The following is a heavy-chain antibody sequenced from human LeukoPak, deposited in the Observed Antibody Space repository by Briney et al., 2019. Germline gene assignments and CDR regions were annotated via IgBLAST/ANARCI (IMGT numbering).Heavy chain of an antibody. J-gene: IGHJ5*02. CDR2: INHSGST. Sequence: SETLSLTCTVSGGSISSYYWSRIRQPPGKGLEWIGEINHSGSTNYNPSLKSRVTISVDTSKNQFSLKLSSVTAADTAVYYCARGRNYYGSGRPRFDPWGQGTLVTVSS. CDR1: GGSISSYY. D-gene: IGHD3-10*01. V-gene: IGHV4-34*01. CDR3: ARGRNYYGSGRPRFDP.